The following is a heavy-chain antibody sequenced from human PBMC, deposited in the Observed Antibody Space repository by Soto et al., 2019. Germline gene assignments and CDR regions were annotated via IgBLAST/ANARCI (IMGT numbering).Heavy chain of an antibody. CDR2: ISYDGSNK. CDR1: GVTFSSYA. Sequence: ALRVSCVDSGVTFSSYAMHWVRQAPGKGLEWVAVISYDGSNKYYADSVKGRFTISRDNSKNTLYLQMNSLRAEDTAVYYCARDSPWVDFWSGYVRRQNYYYGMDVWGQGTTVTVSS. D-gene: IGHD3-3*01. CDR3: ARDSPWVDFWSGYVRRQNYYYGMDV. J-gene: IGHJ6*02. V-gene: IGHV3-30-3*01.